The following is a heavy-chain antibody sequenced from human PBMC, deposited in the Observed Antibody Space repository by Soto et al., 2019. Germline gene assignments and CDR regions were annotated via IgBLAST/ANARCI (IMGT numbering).Heavy chain of an antibody. Sequence: PGGSLRLSCAASGFTFSDYYMSWIRQAPGKGLEWVSYISSSGSTIYYADSVKGRFTISRDNAKNSLYLQMNSLRAEDTAVYYCARDNPGNMITFGGVIVTDYWGQGTLVTVSS. CDR1: GFTFSDYY. V-gene: IGHV3-11*01. D-gene: IGHD3-16*02. CDR3: ARDNPGNMITFGGVIVTDY. J-gene: IGHJ4*02. CDR2: ISSSGSTI.